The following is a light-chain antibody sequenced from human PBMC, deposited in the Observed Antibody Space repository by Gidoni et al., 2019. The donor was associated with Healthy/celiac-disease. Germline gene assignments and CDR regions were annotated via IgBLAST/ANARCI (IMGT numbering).Light chain of an antibody. CDR2: DVR. J-gene: IGLJ1*01. V-gene: IGLV2-14*01. CDR1: SIDVGCYNY. Sequence: QSALTQPASVSGSPEQSITISCTGTSIDVGCYNYIAWYQQHPGKAPKLMIYDVRNRPSGVSNRFSGSKSGNTASLTISGLQAEDEADYYCSSYTSSSTLDVFGTGTKVTVL. CDR3: SSYTSSSTLDV.